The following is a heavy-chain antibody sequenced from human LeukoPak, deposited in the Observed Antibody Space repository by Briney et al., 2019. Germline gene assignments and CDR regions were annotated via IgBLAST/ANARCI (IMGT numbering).Heavy chain of an antibody. V-gene: IGHV3-48*02. J-gene: IGHJ4*02. D-gene: IGHD4-23*01. CDR1: GFTFNSYS. CDR2: ISSGSSTI. CDR3: ARDVGYGNRLYYFDY. Sequence: PGGSLILSCAASGFTFNSYSMDWVRQAPGKGLEWVSYISSGSSTIYYADSVKGRLTISRDNAKNSLYLQMNSLRDEDTAVYYCARDVGYGNRLYYFDYWGQGTLVTVSS.